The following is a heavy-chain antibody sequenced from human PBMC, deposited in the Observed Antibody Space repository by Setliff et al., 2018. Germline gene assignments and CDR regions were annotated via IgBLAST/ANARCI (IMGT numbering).Heavy chain of an antibody. CDR2: IYIGGQT. J-gene: IGHJ6*02. D-gene: IGHD1-26*01. CDR1: GFAVNSSF. CDR3: ARQSAVGGSNLKDGTYYGVDA. V-gene: IGHV3-66*04. Sequence: GGSLRLSCAGAGFAVNSSFMTWVRQAPGKGLEWLSVIYIGGQTFYADSVKGRFSISRDESKNTLYLQLNSLRVEDSAIYYCARQSAVGGSNLKDGTYYGVDAWGQGIMVTVSS.